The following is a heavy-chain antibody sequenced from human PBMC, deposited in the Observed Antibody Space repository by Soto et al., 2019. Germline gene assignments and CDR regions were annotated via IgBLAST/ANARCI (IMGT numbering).Heavy chain of an antibody. V-gene: IGHV3-11*05. CDR1: GFSFSDYY. J-gene: IGHJ3*01. Sequence: QVQLVESGGGLVKPGGSLRLSCAASGFSFSDYYMSWFRQAPGMGLEWVSYISGSGGYTNYADSVKGRFTISRDNAKNSLYLQMNSLETDDTAVYYCARGLNSFDLWGQGTRVTVSS. CDR2: ISGSGGYT. CDR3: ARGLNSFDL.